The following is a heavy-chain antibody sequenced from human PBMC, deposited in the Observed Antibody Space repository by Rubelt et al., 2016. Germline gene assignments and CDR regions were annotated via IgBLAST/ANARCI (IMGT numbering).Heavy chain of an antibody. J-gene: IGHJ2*01. Sequence: QLQLQESGPGLVEPSETLSLTCTVSGGSISSYYWSWIRQPPGKGLEWIGYVYYSGSTNYNPSLKSRVTISVDTSKNHFSLKLSSVTAADTAVYYCASSTVTNRYWYFDLWGRGTLVTVSS. CDR2: VYYSGST. V-gene: IGHV4-59*08. CDR3: ASSTVTNRYWYFDL. D-gene: IGHD4-17*01. CDR1: GGSISSYY.